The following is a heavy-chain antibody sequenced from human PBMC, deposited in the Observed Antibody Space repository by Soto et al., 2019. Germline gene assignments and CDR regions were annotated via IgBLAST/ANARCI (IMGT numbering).Heavy chain of an antibody. V-gene: IGHV1-46*01. Sequence: SGNVSCKASGCTITNDYMDCVLQAPGQGLEWMGIINPSTGTTSYAQKFQGRVTMTRDTSTSTAHMELSSLRSDDTAVYYCARVLWGSVGGGEVFDFRGQGTLVPVSS. D-gene: IGHD3-16*01. CDR1: GCTITNDY. CDR2: INPSTGTT. CDR3: ARVLWGSVGGGEVFDF. J-gene: IGHJ4*02.